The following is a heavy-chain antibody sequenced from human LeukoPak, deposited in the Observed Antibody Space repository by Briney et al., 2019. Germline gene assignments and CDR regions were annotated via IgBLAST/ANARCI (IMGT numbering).Heavy chain of an antibody. CDR3: ARYYYDSSGYWYFDL. J-gene: IGHJ2*01. V-gene: IGHV4-39*01. CDR1: GGSISSSSYY. CDR2: IYYSGST. Sequence: SETLSLTCTVSGGSISSSSYYWGWIRQPPGKGLGWVGSIYYSGSTYYNPSLKSRVTISVDTSKNQFSLKLSSVTAADTAVYYCARYYYDSSGYWYFDLWGRGTLVTVSS. D-gene: IGHD3-22*01.